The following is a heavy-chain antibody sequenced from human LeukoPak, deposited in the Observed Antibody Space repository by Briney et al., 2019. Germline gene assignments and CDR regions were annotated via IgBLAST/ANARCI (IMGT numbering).Heavy chain of an antibody. Sequence: PGRSLRLSCEASGFTFSRYGMHWVRQAPGKGLEWVAVIWFDGNNKYYADSVRGRFTISRDNSKNTLYLQMNSLRAEDTAVCYCARSSSYNYYYYMGVWGKGTTVTVSS. V-gene: IGHV3-33*01. D-gene: IGHD6-6*01. CDR3: ARSSSYNYYYYMGV. CDR2: IWFDGNNK. CDR1: GFTFSRYG. J-gene: IGHJ6*03.